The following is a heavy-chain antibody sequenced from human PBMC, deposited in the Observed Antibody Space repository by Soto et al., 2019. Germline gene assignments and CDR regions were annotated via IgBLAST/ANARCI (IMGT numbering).Heavy chain of an antibody. V-gene: IGHV6-1*01. J-gene: IGHJ6*02. CDR1: GDSVSSNSAA. CDR2: TYYRSKWYN. D-gene: IGHD6-19*01. Sequence: PSQTLSLTCAISGDSVSSNSAAWNWIRQPPSRGLEWLGRTYYRSKWYNDYAVSVKSRITINPDTSKNQFSLQLISVTPEDTAVYYCARARTVPGTYYHYGMDVWGQGTTVTVSS. CDR3: ARARTVPGTYYHYGMDV.